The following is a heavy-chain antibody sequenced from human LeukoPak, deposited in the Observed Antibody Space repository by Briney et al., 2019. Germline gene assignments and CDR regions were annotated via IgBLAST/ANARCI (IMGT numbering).Heavy chain of an antibody. CDR1: GFTFSSYW. D-gene: IGHD3-3*01. CDR2: IKQDGSEK. V-gene: IGHV3-7*01. J-gene: IGHJ4*02. Sequence: GGSLRLSCAASGFTFSSYWMSWVRQAPGKGLEGVANIKQDGSEKYYVDSVKGRFTISRDNAKNSLYLQMNSLRAEDTAVYYCARDLPYDCFDYWGQGTLVTVSS. CDR3: ARDLPYDCFDY.